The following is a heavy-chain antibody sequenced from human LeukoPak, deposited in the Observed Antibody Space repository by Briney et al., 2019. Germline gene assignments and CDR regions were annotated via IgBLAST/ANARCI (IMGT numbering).Heavy chain of an antibody. J-gene: IGHJ4*02. CDR1: GGSISSYY. D-gene: IGHD3-22*01. CDR2: IYYSGST. V-gene: IGHV4-59*12. Sequence: SETLSLTCTVSGGSISSYYWSWIRQPPGKGLEWIGYIYYSGSTNYNPSHKSRVTMSVDTSKNQFSLKLTSVTAADTAVYYCAREAGSYDSSGYYSLYYSFDYWGQGTLVTVSS. CDR3: AREAGSYDSSGYYSLYYSFDY.